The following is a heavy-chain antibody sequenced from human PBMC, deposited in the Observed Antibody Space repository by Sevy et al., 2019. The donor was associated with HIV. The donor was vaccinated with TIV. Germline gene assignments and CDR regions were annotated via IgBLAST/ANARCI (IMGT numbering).Heavy chain of an antibody. V-gene: IGHV3-23*01. CDR1: GFTFSIYA. CDR2: LSVSGGST. Sequence: GGSLRLACAASGFTFSIYAMSWVRRAPGKGLEWVSTLSVSGGSTDYADSVKGRFTISRDNSKNTLYLQMNSLRAEDTAIYFCAKDHDNNWFDPWGQGTLVTVSS. J-gene: IGHJ5*02. D-gene: IGHD3-9*01. CDR3: AKDHDNNWFDP.